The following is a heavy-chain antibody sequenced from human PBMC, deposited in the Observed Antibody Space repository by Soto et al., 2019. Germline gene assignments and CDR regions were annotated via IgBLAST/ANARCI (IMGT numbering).Heavy chain of an antibody. CDR1: GDSVSSNSAA. V-gene: IGHV6-1*01. CDR2: TYYRSKWYN. Sequence: SQTLSLTCAISGDSVSSNSAAWNLIRQSPSRGLEWLGRTYYRSKWYNDYAVSVKSRITINPDTSKNQFSLQLNSVTPEDTAVYYCARSPYTGIAVAGGFDYWGQGTLVTVSS. J-gene: IGHJ4*02. CDR3: ARSPYTGIAVAGGFDY. D-gene: IGHD6-19*01.